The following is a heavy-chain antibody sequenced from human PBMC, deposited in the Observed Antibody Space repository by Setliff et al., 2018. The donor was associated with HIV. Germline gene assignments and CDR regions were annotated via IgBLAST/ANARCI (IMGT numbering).Heavy chain of an antibody. D-gene: IGHD1-26*01. J-gene: IGHJ4*02. CDR1: GGTFSGFA. V-gene: IGHV1-69*13. CDR3: ARDLGSGSYIDF. CDR2: IIPIFGSA. Sequence: VASVKVSCKASGGTFSGFALSWVRQAPGQGLEWMGGIIPIFGSANYAPNFQGRVTFTADESTRITYMELSSLRSEDTAVYYCARDLGSGSYIDFWGQGTLVTVSS.